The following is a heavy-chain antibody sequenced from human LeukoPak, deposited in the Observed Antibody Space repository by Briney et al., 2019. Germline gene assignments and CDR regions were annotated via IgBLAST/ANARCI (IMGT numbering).Heavy chain of an antibody. CDR1: GYTFTSYA. J-gene: IGHJ2*01. V-gene: IGHV1-3*01. CDR3: ARVAFGSSYWYFDL. Sequence: ASVKVSCKASGYTFTSYAMHWVRQAPGQRLEWMGWINAGNGNTRYSQKFQGRVTITRDTSASTAYMELSSLRSEDTAVYYCARVAFGSSYWYFDLWGRGTLVTASS. D-gene: IGHD6-13*01. CDR2: INAGNGNT.